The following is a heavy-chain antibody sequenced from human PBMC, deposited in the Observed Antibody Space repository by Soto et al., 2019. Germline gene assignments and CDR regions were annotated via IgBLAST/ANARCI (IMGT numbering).Heavy chain of an antibody. CDR3: ARDDIVVVPAAIVYYGMDV. Sequence: PSETLSLTCDVSGDTISTGGYTWAWIRQPPGKALEWIGHTYHSGNPYYNPSLKSRVIISVDRSKNQFSLKVRSVTAADTAVYYCARDDIVVVPAAIVYYGMDVWGQGTTVTISS. J-gene: IGHJ6*02. V-gene: IGHV4-30-2*01. CDR1: GDTISTGGYT. CDR2: TYHSGNP. D-gene: IGHD2-2*01.